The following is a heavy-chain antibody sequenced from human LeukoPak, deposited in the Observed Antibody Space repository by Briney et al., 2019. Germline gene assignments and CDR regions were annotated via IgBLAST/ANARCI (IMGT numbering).Heavy chain of an antibody. V-gene: IGHV3-48*03. CDR3: AKDLGSGSYSPGYMDV. Sequence: GGSLRLSCAASGFTFSSYEMNWVRQAPGRGLEWVSYISSSGSTIYYADSVKGRFTISRDNSKNTLYLQMNSLRAEDTAVYYCAKDLGSGSYSPGYMDVWGKGTTVTISS. D-gene: IGHD3-10*01. CDR2: ISSSGSTI. CDR1: GFTFSSYE. J-gene: IGHJ6*03.